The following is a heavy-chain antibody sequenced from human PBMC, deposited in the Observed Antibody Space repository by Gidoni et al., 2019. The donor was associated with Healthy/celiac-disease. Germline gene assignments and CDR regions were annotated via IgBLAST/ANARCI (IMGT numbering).Heavy chain of an antibody. D-gene: IGHD6-19*01. CDR2: IIPIVCTS. CDR1: GGTFSSYA. J-gene: IGHJ4*02. Sequence: QVQLVQSGAEVKKPGASVKVSCQASGGTFSSYASSWVLQAPGQGLEWMGGIIPIVCTSNYAQKFQGRVTITADESTSTAYMELSSLRSEDTAVYYCATAPKGSGWYRLSIDYWGQGTLVTVSS. V-gene: IGHV1-69*01. CDR3: ATAPKGSGWYRLSIDY.